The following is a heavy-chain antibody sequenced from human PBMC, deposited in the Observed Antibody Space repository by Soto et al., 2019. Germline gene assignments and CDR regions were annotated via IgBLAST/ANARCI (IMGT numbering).Heavy chain of an antibody. CDR1: GGSISSYY. V-gene: IGHV4-59*01. CDR3: ARDPGLVVAATDYYYYGMDV. CDR2: IYYSGST. Sequence: PSETLSLTCTVSGGSISSYYWSWIRQPPGKGLKRIGYIYYSGSTNYNPSLKSRVTISVDTSKNQFSLKLSSVTAADTAVYYCARDPGLVVAATDYYYYGMDVWGQGTTVTVSS. D-gene: IGHD2-15*01. J-gene: IGHJ6*02.